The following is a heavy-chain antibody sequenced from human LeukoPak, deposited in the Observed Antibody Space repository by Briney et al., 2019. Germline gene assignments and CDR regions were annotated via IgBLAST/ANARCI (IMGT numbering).Heavy chain of an antibody. CDR2: ISSSGSTI. Sequence: GGSLRLSCAASGFTFSSYEMNWVRQAPGKGLEWVSYISSSGSTIYYADSVKGRFTISRDNAKNSLYLQMNSLRAEDTAVYYCARDLTPYGSGSFDYWGQGTLVTVSS. CDR3: ARDLTPYGSGSFDY. CDR1: GFTFSSYE. D-gene: IGHD3-10*01. J-gene: IGHJ4*02. V-gene: IGHV3-48*03.